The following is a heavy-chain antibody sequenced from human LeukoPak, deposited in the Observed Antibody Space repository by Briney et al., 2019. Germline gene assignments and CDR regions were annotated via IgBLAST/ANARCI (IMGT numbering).Heavy chain of an antibody. Sequence: GGSLRLSCAAPGFTFNNYAMNWVRQAPGKGLEWVSSISDGGETTYYADSAKGRFTISRDNSQNTLYLQMNSLRAEDTAVYYCARDYADYVGYFFFDYWGQGTLVTVSS. J-gene: IGHJ4*02. D-gene: IGHD4-17*01. CDR1: GFTFNNYA. CDR3: ARDYADYVGYFFFDY. CDR2: ISDGGETT. V-gene: IGHV3-23*01.